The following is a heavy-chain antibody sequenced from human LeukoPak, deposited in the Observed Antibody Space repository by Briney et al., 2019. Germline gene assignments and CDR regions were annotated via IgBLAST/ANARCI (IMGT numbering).Heavy chain of an antibody. Sequence: PSETLSHTCSVSGGSIGRSSYYWGWTRQPPGKGLEWIGSIYYSGGTYYNPSLKSRVTISVDTSRNQFSLKLGSVTAADTAVYYCARHGSIATGAFTYWGQGTLVTVSS. D-gene: IGHD6-13*01. J-gene: IGHJ4*02. V-gene: IGHV4-39*01. CDR1: GGSIGRSSYY. CDR2: IYYSGGT. CDR3: ARHGSIATGAFTY.